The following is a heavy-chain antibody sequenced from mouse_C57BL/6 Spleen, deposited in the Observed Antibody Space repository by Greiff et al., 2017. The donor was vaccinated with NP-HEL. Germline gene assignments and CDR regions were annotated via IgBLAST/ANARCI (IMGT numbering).Heavy chain of an antibody. V-gene: IGHV5-12*01. Sequence: DVMLVESGGGLVQPGGSLKLSCAASGFTFSDYYMYWVRQTPEKRLEWVAYISNGGGSTYYPDTVKGRFTISRDNAKNTLYLQMSRLKSEDTAMYYCARRGGNYGYAMDYWGQGTSVTVSS. CDR1: GFTFSDYY. CDR3: ARRGGNYGYAMDY. D-gene: IGHD2-1*01. CDR2: ISNGGGST. J-gene: IGHJ4*01.